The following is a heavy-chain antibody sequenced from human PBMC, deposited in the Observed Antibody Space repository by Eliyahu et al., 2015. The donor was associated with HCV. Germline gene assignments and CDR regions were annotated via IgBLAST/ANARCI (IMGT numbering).Heavy chain of an antibody. CDR2: ISSSSTYI. CDR1: GLIFTSYT. D-gene: IGHD6-6*01. CDR3: ALYGSSDFDF. V-gene: IGHV3-21*01. J-gene: IGHJ4*02. Sequence: EVQLVESGGGLVKPGGSLRLSCAASGLIFTSYTMNWVRQAPGKGLEWVSSISSSSTYIYYADSLKGRFTISRDNAKNSLYLQMNSLRAEDTAVYYCALYGSSDFDFWGQGTLVTVSS.